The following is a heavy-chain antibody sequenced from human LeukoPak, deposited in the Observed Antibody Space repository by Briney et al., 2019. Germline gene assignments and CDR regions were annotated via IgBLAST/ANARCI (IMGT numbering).Heavy chain of an antibody. CDR3: ARVSYYYYYMDV. Sequence: GGSLRLSCAASGFTVSSNYMSWVRQAPGKGLEWVSVIYSGGSTYYADSVKGRFTISRDNSKNTLYLQMNSLRAEDTAVYYCARVSYYYYYMDVWGKGPRSPSP. J-gene: IGHJ6*03. V-gene: IGHV3-66*02. CDR2: IYSGGST. CDR1: GFTVSSNY.